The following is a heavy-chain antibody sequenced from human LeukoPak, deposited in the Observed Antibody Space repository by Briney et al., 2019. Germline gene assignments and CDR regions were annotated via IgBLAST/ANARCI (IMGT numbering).Heavy chain of an antibody. CDR1: GGSFSGYY. CDR3: ARRLEGLPFDY. CDR2: INHSGST. D-gene: IGHD2-21*02. V-gene: IGHV4-34*01. J-gene: IGHJ4*02. Sequence: PSETLSLTCAVYGGSFSGYYWSWIRQPPGKGLEWIGEINHSGSTNYNPSLKSRVTISVDTSKNQFSLKLSSVTAADTAVYYCARRLEGLPFDYWGQGTLVTVSS.